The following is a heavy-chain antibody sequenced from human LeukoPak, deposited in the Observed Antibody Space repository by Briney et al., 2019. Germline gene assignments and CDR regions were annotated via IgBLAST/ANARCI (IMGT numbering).Heavy chain of an antibody. V-gene: IGHV4-39*07. CDR3: ARVPYSSGWSYTYYFDY. CDR1: GGSISSSSYY. CDR2: IYYSGST. D-gene: IGHD6-19*01. J-gene: IGHJ4*03. Sequence: SETLSLTCTVSGGSISSSSYYWGWIRQPPGKGLEWIGSIYYSGSTYYNPSLKSRVTISVDTSKNQFSLKLSSVTAADTAVYYCARVPYSSGWSYTYYFDYWGQGTMVTVSS.